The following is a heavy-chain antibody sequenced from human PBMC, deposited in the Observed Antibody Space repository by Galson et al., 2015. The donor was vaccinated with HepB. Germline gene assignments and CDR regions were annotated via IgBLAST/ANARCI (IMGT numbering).Heavy chain of an antibody. J-gene: IGHJ4*02. Sequence: SLRLSCAASGFTFSSYGMHWVRQAPGKGLEWVAVISYDGSNKYYADSVKGRFTISRDNSKNTLYLQMNSLRAEDTAVYYCAKFPTSGSYWRWGQGTLVTVSS. V-gene: IGHV3-30*18. CDR3: AKFPTSGSYWR. CDR2: ISYDGSNK. CDR1: GFTFSSYG. D-gene: IGHD1-26*01.